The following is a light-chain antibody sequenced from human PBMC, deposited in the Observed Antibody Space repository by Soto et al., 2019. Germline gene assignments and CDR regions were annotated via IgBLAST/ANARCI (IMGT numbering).Light chain of an antibody. Sequence: QSVLTQPPSASGSPGQSVTISCTGTSSDVGGYNYVSWYQQHPGKAPKLMIYEVDKRPSGVPDRFSGSKSGNTASLTVSGLQAEDEGDYYCSSHAGGLTWVFGGGTKVTVL. CDR3: SSHAGGLTWV. J-gene: IGLJ3*02. V-gene: IGLV2-8*01. CDR1: SSDVGGYNY. CDR2: EVD.